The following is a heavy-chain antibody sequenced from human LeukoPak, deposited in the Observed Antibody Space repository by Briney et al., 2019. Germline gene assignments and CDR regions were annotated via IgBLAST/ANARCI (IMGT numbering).Heavy chain of an antibody. CDR1: GGSISNYY. CDR3: ARVTDWNDFDY. D-gene: IGHD1-1*01. Sequence: SETLSLTCIVSGGSISNYYWTWIRQPPGKTLEWIGYIYYTGSTNYNPSLRSRVTLSVDTSKNQLSLKLTSLTAADTAVYYCARVTDWNDFDYWGQGILVTVSS. CDR2: IYYTGST. V-gene: IGHV4-59*01. J-gene: IGHJ4*02.